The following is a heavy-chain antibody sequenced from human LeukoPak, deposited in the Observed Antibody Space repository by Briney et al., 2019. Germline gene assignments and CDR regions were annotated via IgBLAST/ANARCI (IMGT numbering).Heavy chain of an antibody. J-gene: IGHJ6*02. CDR1: GFSLSDHA. CDR3: ARGPIYLWLYYGMDV. Sequence: GGSLRLSCTGSGFSLSDHAMTWVRQAPGKGLEWVGFIRSKAYGDTTEYAASVKGRFTISRDDSKNIAYLQMNSLKTEDTAVYYCARGPIYLWLYYGMDVWGQGTTVTVSS. D-gene: IGHD5-18*01. V-gene: IGHV3-49*04. CDR2: IRSKAYGDTT.